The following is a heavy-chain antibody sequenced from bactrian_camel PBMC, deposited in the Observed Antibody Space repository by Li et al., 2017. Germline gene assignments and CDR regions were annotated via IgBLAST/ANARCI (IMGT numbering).Heavy chain of an antibody. D-gene: IGHD1*01. Sequence: QLVESGGGSVQAGGSLRLSCAASGRTYGRNCMAWFRQAPGKEREGVAAIYSTAGMTEYADSVKGRFTFSRDNAKKMVYLQMNSLKPEDTAMYYCAAGGSWVTLDSKEYKSWGRGTQVTVS. CDR3: AAGGSWVTLDSKEYKS. V-gene: IGHV3S25*01. J-gene: IGHJ4*01. CDR1: GRTYGRNC. CDR2: IYSTAGMT.